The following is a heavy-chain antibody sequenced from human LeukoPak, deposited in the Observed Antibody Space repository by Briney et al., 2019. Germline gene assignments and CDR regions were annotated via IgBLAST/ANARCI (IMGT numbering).Heavy chain of an antibody. V-gene: IGHV4-34*01. CDR2: INHSGST. J-gene: IGHJ4*02. Sequence: SETLSLTCAVYGGSFSGYYWSWIRQPPGKGLEWIWEINHSGSTNYNPSLKSRVTISVDTSKNQFSLKLSSVPAADTAVYSCARGEVYYYDSSGLTPASEYSFDYWGQGTLVTVSS. CDR1: GGSFSGYY. CDR3: ARGEVYYYDSSGLTPASEYSFDY. D-gene: IGHD3-22*01.